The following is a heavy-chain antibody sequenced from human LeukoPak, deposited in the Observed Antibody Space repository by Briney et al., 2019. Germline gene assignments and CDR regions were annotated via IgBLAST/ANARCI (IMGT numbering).Heavy chain of an antibody. V-gene: IGHV3-33*01. CDR2: IWYDGSNK. D-gene: IGHD4-11*01. CDR3: ATKGTTVTTNYFDY. Sequence: PGRSLRLSCAASGFTFSSYGMHWVRQAPGKGLEWVAVIWYDGSNKYYADSVKGRFTLSRDNSKNTLYLQMSSLRAEDTALYYCATKGTTVTTNYFDYWGQGTLGTVSS. J-gene: IGHJ4*02. CDR1: GFTFSSYG.